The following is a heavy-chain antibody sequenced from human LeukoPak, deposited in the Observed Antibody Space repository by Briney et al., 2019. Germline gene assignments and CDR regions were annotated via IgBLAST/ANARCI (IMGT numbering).Heavy chain of an antibody. V-gene: IGHV5-51*01. CDR3: ARQYCGCDCYPEPDAFDI. CDR1: GFSLTNSW. J-gene: IGHJ3*02. D-gene: IGHD2-21*02. Sequence: GESLKISCQGSGFSLTNSWIGWVRQVPGKGLDWMGIIYPGDSDTRYSPSFQDQVTISADKSINTAHLQWSSLKASDTAMYYCARQYCGCDCYPEPDAFDIWGQGTMVTVSS. CDR2: IYPGDSDT.